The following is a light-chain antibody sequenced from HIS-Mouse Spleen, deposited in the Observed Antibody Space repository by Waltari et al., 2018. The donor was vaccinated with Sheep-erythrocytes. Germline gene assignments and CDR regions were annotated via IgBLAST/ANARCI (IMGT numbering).Light chain of an antibody. CDR1: QSVLYSSNNKNY. V-gene: IGKV4-1*01. J-gene: IGKJ4*01. CDR3: QQYYSTPLT. Sequence: DIVMTQSPDSLAVSLGERATINCKSSQSVLYSSNNKNYLAWYQQKPGHPPKLLIYWASTQESGVPDRFSGSGSGTDFTLTISSLQAEDVAVYYCQQYYSTPLTFGGGTKVEIK. CDR2: WAS.